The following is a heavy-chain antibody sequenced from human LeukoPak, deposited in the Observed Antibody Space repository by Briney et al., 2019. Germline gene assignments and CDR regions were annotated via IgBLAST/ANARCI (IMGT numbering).Heavy chain of an antibody. V-gene: IGHV3-21*01. D-gene: IGHD5-24*01. Sequence: SGGSLRLSCAASGFTFSSYSMNWVRQAPGKGLEWVSSISSSSSYIYYADSVKGRFTISRDNAKNSLYLQMNSLRAEDTAVYYCAREARDGYNSCLFDYWGLGTLVTVSS. J-gene: IGHJ4*02. CDR3: AREARDGYNSCLFDY. CDR1: GFTFSSYS. CDR2: ISSSSSYI.